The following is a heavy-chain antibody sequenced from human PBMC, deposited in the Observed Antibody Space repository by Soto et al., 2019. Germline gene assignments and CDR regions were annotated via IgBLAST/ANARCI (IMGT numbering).Heavy chain of an antibody. D-gene: IGHD2-2*01. Sequence: ASVKISFKASGYTFTGNYMHWVRQAPGQGLEWMALINPTTGGTNYAQKFQGRVTMTWDTSISTAYMELTRLTSDDTAIYYCARGYCSSIGCSHYFDFWGQGTLVTVSS. V-gene: IGHV1-2*02. CDR2: INPTTGGT. CDR3: ARGYCSSIGCSHYFDF. CDR1: GYTFTGNY. J-gene: IGHJ4*02.